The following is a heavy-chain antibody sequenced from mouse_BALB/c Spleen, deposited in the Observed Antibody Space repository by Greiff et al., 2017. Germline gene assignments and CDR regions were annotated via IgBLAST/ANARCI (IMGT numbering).Heavy chain of an antibody. V-gene: IGHV5-4*02. CDR3: ARGDGYYDAMDY. CDR2: ISDGGSYT. J-gene: IGHJ4*01. Sequence: DVQLVESGGGLVKPGGSLKLSCAASGFTFSDYYMYWVRQTPEKRLEWVATISDGGSYTYYPDSVKGRFTISRDNAKNNLYLQMSSLKSEDTAMYYCARGDGYYDAMDYWGQGTSVTVSS. D-gene: IGHD2-3*01. CDR1: GFTFSDYY.